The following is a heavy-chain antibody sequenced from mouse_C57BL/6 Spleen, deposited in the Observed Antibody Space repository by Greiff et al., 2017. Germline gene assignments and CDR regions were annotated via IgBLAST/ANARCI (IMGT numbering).Heavy chain of an antibody. Sequence: VQLQQPGAELVKPGASVKMSCKASGYTFTSYWITWVKQRPGQGLEWIGDIYPGSGSTNYNEKFKSKATLTVDTSSSTAYMQLSSLTSEDSAVYYCARWDDYDVPYLDYWGQGTTLTVSS. CDR2: IYPGSGST. CDR1: GYTFTSYW. J-gene: IGHJ2*01. V-gene: IGHV1-55*01. CDR3: ARWDDYDVPYLDY. D-gene: IGHD2-4*01.